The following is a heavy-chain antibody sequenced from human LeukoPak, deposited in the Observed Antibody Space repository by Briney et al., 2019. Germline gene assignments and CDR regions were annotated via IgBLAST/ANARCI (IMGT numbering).Heavy chain of an antibody. J-gene: IGHJ3*02. Sequence: SVKVSCKASGGTLSSYAISWVRQAPGQGFEWMGRIIPILGIANYAQKFQGRVTITADKSTSTAYMELSSLRSEDTAVYYCARDRAPEFRAFDIWGQGTMVTVSS. CDR3: ARDRAPEFRAFDI. CDR1: GGTLSSYA. V-gene: IGHV1-69*04. D-gene: IGHD3-10*01. CDR2: IIPILGIA.